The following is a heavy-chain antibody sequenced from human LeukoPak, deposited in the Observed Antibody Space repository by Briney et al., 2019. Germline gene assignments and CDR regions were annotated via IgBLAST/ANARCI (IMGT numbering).Heavy chain of an antibody. D-gene: IGHD6-13*01. J-gene: IGHJ4*02. CDR3: ARAGPSSSWHQFDY. Sequence: GGSLRLSCAASGFTFSSYSMSWVRQAPGKGLEWVSVIYSGGRTYYADPVKGRFTISRDNSKNTLYLQMNRLRAEDTAVYYCARAGPSSSWHQFDYWGQGTLVTVSS. CDR1: GFTFSSYS. CDR2: IYSGGRT. V-gene: IGHV3-66*01.